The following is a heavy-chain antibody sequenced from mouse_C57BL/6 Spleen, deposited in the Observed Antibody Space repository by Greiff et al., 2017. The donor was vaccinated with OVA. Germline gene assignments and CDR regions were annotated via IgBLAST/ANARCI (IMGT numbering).Heavy chain of an antibody. CDR1: GYTFTSYW. D-gene: IGHD3-2*02. J-gene: IGHJ3*01. CDR3: AKTAQALAWFAY. CDR2: IDPSDSYT. V-gene: IGHV1-69*01. Sequence: QVQLQQPGAELVMPGASVKLSCKASGYTFTSYWMHWVKQRPGQGLEWIGEIDPSDSYTNYNQKFKGKATLTVDTSSSTAYMQLSSLTSEDSAVYYCAKTAQALAWFAYWGQGTLVTVSA.